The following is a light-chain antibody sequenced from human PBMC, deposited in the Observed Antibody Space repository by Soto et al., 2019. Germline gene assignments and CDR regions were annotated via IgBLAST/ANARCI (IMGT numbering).Light chain of an antibody. CDR1: QSVSSSY. CDR2: AAS. J-gene: IGKJ1*01. V-gene: IGKV3-20*01. CDR3: QQYGSSPGT. Sequence: EIVLTQSPGTLSLSPGERATLSCRASQSVSSSYLVWHQQKPGQAPRLLIYAASRRATGIPDRFSGSGSGTDFTLTISRLEPEDFAVYYCQQYGSSPGTFGQGTKVDIK.